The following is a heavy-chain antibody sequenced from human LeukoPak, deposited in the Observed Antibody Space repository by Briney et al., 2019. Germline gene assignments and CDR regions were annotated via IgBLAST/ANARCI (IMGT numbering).Heavy chain of an antibody. D-gene: IGHD2-21*02. V-gene: IGHV4-34*01. J-gene: IGHJ6*02. CDR3: ARRAGDPYYYYYYGMDV. CDR2: INHSGST. Sequence: SETLSLTCAVYGGSFSGYYWSWIRQPPGKGLEWIGEINHSGSTNYNPSLKSRVTISVDTSKNQFSLKLSSVTGADTAVYYCARRAGDPYYYYYYGMDVWGQGTTVTVSS. CDR1: GGSFSGYY.